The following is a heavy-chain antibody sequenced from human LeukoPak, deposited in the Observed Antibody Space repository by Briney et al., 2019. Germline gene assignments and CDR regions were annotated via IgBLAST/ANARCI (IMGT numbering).Heavy chain of an antibody. CDR1: GYTFTSYG. J-gene: IGHJ4*02. V-gene: IGHV1-18*01. Sequence: ASVKVSCKASGYTFTSYGISWVRQAPGQGLEWMGWISAYNGNTNYAQKLQGRVTMTTDTSTSTAYMELRSLRSDDTAVYYCARDRGDYYDSSGPSDYWGQGTLVTVSS. CDR2: ISAYNGNT. D-gene: IGHD3-22*01. CDR3: ARDRGDYYDSSGPSDY.